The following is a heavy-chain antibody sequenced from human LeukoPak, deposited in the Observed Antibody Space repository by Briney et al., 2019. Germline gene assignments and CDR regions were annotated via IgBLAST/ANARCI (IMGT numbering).Heavy chain of an antibody. CDR3: ARGQYSSSWYTWFDP. CDR1: GYTFTGYY. Sequence: ASVKVSCKASGYTFTGYYMHWVRQAPGQGLEWMGWINPNSGGTNYAQKFQGRVTMTRDTSISTAYMELSRLGSDDTAVYYCARGQYSSSWYTWFDPWGQGTLVTVSS. D-gene: IGHD6-13*01. CDR2: INPNSGGT. V-gene: IGHV1-2*02. J-gene: IGHJ5*02.